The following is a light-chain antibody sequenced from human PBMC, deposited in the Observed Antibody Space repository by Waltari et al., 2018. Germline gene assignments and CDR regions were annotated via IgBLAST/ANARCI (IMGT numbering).Light chain of an antibody. CDR3: SSYAGSNNFGV. Sequence: QSALTQPPSASGSPGQSVTISCTGTSSDVGGYNYVSWYQQHPGKAPKLMIYEVNKRPAGGPDRFAGSKSGNTASLAVSGLQAEDEADYYCSSYAGSNNFGVFGTGTKVTVL. V-gene: IGLV2-8*01. J-gene: IGLJ1*01. CDR1: SSDVGGYNY. CDR2: EVN.